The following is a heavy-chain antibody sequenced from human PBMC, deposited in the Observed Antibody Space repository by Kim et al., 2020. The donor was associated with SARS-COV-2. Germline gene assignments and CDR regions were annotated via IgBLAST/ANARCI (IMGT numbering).Heavy chain of an antibody. J-gene: IGHJ4*02. CDR2: SVENT. V-gene: IGHV3-23*01. CDR3: VEGGWANY. Sequence: SVENTYYADSVKGRFTIYRANSKHTLYLQMNSLRVEDTAVYYCVEGGWANYWGQGTRVTVSS. D-gene: IGHD6-19*01.